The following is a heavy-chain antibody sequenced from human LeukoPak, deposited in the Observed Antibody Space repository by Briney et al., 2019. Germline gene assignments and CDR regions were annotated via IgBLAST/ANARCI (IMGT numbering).Heavy chain of an antibody. CDR1: GFTFSDFW. J-gene: IGHJ4*02. Sequence: GGSLRLSCAASGFTFSDFWVHWVRQAPGKGLVWVSRINSGGTVTNYADSVKGRLTISRDNAKNTLYLQMNSLRVEDTAVYYCARGGYLTYLIDYWGQGTLVTVSS. D-gene: IGHD3-22*01. CDR2: INSGGTVT. CDR3: ARGGYLTYLIDY. V-gene: IGHV3-74*01.